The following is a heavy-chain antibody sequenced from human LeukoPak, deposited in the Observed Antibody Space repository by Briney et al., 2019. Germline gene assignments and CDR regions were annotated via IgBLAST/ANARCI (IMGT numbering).Heavy chain of an antibody. V-gene: IGHV3-30-3*01. D-gene: IGHD3-22*01. CDR1: GFTFSSYA. CDR2: ISYDGSNK. J-gene: IGHJ4*02. Sequence: GRSLRLSCAASGFTFSSYAMHWVRQAPGKGLEWVAVISYDGSNKYYADSVKGRFTISRDNSKNTLYLQMNSLRAKDTAVYYCAREAPDSSGSLHFDYWGQGALVTVSS. CDR3: AREAPDSSGSLHFDY.